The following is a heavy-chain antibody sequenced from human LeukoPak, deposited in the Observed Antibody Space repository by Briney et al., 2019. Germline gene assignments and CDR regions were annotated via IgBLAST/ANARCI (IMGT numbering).Heavy chain of an antibody. CDR3: AREYYDFWSGHTPNFDY. V-gene: IGHV4-4*07. CDR1: GDFITNRY. CDR2: ISTRGNT. D-gene: IGHD3-3*01. Sequence: KPSETLSLTCSVSGDFITNRYWSWVRQSAGKGLEWIGRISTRGNTNYNPSLKSRVTISVDTSKNQFSLKLSSVTAADTAVYYCAREYYDFWSGHTPNFDYWGQGTLVTVSS. J-gene: IGHJ4*02.